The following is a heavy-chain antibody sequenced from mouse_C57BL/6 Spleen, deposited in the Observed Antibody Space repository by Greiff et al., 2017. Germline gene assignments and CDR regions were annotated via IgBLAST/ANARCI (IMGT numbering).Heavy chain of an antibody. V-gene: IGHV1-55*01. J-gene: IGHJ3*01. Sequence: QVQLQQPGAELVEPGASVKMSCKASGYTFTSYWITWVKQRPGQGLEWIGDIYPGSGSTNYNEKFKSKATLTVDTSSSTAYMQLSSLTSEDSAVYYCARFDGYFQAWFAYWGQGTLVTVSA. CDR1: GYTFTSYW. CDR2: IYPGSGST. CDR3: ARFDGYFQAWFAY. D-gene: IGHD2-3*01.